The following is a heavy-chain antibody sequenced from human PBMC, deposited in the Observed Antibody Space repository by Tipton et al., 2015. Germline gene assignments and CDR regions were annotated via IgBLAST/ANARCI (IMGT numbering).Heavy chain of an antibody. J-gene: IGHJ4*02. CDR1: GGSMSGYY. CDR3: ARDSFGYYSFDS. CDR2: IRNSRYT. Sequence: TLSLTCTVSGGSMSGYYWNWIRQSPGKGLEWIGYIRNSRYTFYNPSLESRVTISVHTSKNQFSLKLISVAAADTAVYHCARDSFGYYSFDSWGPGTLVTVSP. D-gene: IGHD5-18*01. V-gene: IGHV4-59*01.